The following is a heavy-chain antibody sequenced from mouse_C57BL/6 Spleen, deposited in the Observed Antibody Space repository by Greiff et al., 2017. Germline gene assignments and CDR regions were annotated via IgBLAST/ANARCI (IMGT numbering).Heavy chain of an antibody. CDR2: ISSGSSTI. CDR3: ARKGHDPYAMDY. J-gene: IGHJ4*01. V-gene: IGHV5-17*01. Sequence: EVMLVESGGGLVKPGGSLKLSCAASGFTFSDYGMHWVRQAPEKGLEWVAYISSGSSTIYYADTVKGRFTISRDNAKNTLFLQMTSLRSEDTAMDYCARKGHDPYAMDYWGQGTSVTVAS. D-gene: IGHD2-3*01. CDR1: GFTFSDYG.